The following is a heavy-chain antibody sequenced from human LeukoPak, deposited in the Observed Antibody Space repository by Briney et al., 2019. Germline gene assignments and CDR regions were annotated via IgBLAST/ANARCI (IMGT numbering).Heavy chain of an antibody. Sequence: ASVKVSCKASGYTFTGYYMHWVRHAPGQGLEWMGWINPNSGGTNYAQKFQGRVTMTTDTSISTAYMELSRLRSDDTAVYYCAGEESLGSAGSFDFWGQGTMVTVSS. CDR2: INPNSGGT. CDR1: GYTFTGYY. V-gene: IGHV1-2*02. J-gene: IGHJ4*02. CDR3: AGEESLGSAGSFDF. D-gene: IGHD6-13*01.